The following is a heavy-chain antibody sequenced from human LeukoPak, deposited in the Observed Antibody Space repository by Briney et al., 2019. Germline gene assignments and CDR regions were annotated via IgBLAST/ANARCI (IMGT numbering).Heavy chain of an antibody. Sequence: SQTLSLTCTVSGGSISSGDYYWSWIRQPPGKGLEWIGYIYYSGSTYYNPSLKSRVTISVDTSKNQFSLKLSSVTAADTAVYYCARVRRYCSGGSCYDFDYWGQGTLVTVPS. J-gene: IGHJ4*02. D-gene: IGHD2-15*01. CDR1: GGSISSGDYY. CDR2: IYYSGST. V-gene: IGHV4-30-4*01. CDR3: ARVRRYCSGGSCYDFDY.